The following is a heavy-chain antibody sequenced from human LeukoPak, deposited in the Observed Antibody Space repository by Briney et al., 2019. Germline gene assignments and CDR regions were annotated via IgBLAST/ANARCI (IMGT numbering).Heavy chain of an antibody. CDR3: ARDSSGYYPGIDY. CDR1: GFTFSSYA. V-gene: IGHV3-23*01. CDR2: ISGSGGST. J-gene: IGHJ4*02. Sequence: GGSLRLSCAASGFTFSSYAMSSVRQAPGKGLEWVSAISGSGGSTYYADSVKGRSTISRDNSKNTLYLQMNSLRAEDTAVYYCARDSSGYYPGIDYWGQGTLVTVSS. D-gene: IGHD3-22*01.